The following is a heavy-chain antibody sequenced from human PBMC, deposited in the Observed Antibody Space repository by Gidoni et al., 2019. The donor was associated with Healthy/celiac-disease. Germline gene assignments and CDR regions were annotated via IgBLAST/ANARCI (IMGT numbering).Heavy chain of an antibody. CDR3: ASEGHNYDFDY. Sequence: EVQLVESGGGLVKPGGSLRLSCAASGVTFSSYSMNWVRQAPGKGLEWVSSISSSSIYIYYADSVKGRFTISRDNAKNSLYLQMNSLRAEDTAVYYCASEGHNYDFDYWGQGTLVTVSS. CDR2: ISSSSIYI. J-gene: IGHJ4*02. D-gene: IGHD5-18*01. V-gene: IGHV3-21*01. CDR1: GVTFSSYS.